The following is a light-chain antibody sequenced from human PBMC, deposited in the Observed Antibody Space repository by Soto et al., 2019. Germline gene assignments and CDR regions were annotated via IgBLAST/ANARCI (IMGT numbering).Light chain of an antibody. CDR3: SSYTSSSVL. V-gene: IGLV2-14*01. Sequence: QSALTQPASVSGSPGQSITISCTGTSSDVGGYNSVSRYLQHPGKAPKLMIYEVSNRPSGVSNRFSDSKSGNTASLTISGLQAEDESDYYCSSYTSSSVLFGAGTKLTVL. CDR2: EVS. J-gene: IGLJ2*01. CDR1: SSDVGGYNS.